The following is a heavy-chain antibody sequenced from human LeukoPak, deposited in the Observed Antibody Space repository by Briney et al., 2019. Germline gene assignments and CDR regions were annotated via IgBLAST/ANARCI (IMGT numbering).Heavy chain of an antibody. D-gene: IGHD4-23*01. J-gene: IGHJ4*02. CDR2: IYPGDSDT. Sequence: PGESLKISCKGSGYGFTTYWIVWVRQMPKKGLEWMGIIYPGDSDTIYSPSFQGQVSISADKSMSTAYLQWSSLKASDTAIYYCARRDGNSHVDFWGQGTLVTVSS. CDR1: GYGFTTYW. CDR3: ARRDGNSHVDF. V-gene: IGHV5-51*01.